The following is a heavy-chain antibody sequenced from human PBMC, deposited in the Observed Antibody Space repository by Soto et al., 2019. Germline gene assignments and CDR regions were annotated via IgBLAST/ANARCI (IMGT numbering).Heavy chain of an antibody. CDR2: IYSGGST. V-gene: IGHV3-53*04. CDR1: GFTVSSNY. CDR3: ARGTLGFWSGYLLDYYYYYMDV. J-gene: IGHJ6*03. D-gene: IGHD3-3*01. Sequence: EVQLVESGGGLVQPGGSLRLSCAASGFTVSSNYMSWVRQAPGKGLEWVSVIYSGGSTYYADSVKGRVTISRHNSKNTLYLQMNRLRAEDTAVYYCARGTLGFWSGYLLDYYYYYMDVCGKGTTVTVSS.